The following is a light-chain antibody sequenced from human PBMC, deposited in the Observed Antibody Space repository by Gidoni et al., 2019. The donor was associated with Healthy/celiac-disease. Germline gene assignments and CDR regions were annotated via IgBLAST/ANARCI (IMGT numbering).Light chain of an antibody. CDR3: SSYTSSSTLHV. CDR1: SSYVGGYND. V-gene: IGLV2-14*01. CDR2: DVS. Sequence: QSALTQPASVSGSPGQSITISCTGTSSYVGGYNDVSWYQQHPGKAPKLMIYDVSNRPSGVSNRFSGSKSGNTASLTSSGLQAEDEADYYCSSYTSSSTLHVFGTGTKVTV. J-gene: IGLJ1*01.